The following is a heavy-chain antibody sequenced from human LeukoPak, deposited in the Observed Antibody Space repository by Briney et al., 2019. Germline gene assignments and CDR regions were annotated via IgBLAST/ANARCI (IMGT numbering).Heavy chain of an antibody. V-gene: IGHV4-4*07. D-gene: IGHD6-6*01. CDR3: AREGSMTARPFVSIDY. CDR2: THTSGST. CDR1: GGSISSYY. J-gene: IGHJ4*02. Sequence: SETLSLTCTVSGGSISSYYWSWIRQPAGKGLEWIGRTHTSGSTDYNPSLESRVTMSVDTSKNQFSLKLCSVTAADTAVYYCAREGSMTARPFVSIDYWGQGTLVTVSS.